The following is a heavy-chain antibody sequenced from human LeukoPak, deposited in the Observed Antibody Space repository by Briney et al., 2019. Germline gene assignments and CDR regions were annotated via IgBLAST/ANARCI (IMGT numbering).Heavy chain of an antibody. CDR1: GFTFSSYW. J-gene: IGHJ4*02. CDR2: INSDGSST. V-gene: IGHV3-74*01. CDR3: ARVRSSGWYVY. D-gene: IGHD6-19*01. Sequence: GRSLRLSCAASGFTFSSYWMHWIRQAPGKGLVWVSRINSDGSSTSYADSVKGRFTISRDNAKNTLYLQMNSLRAEDTAVYYCARVRSSGWYVYWGQGTLVTVSS.